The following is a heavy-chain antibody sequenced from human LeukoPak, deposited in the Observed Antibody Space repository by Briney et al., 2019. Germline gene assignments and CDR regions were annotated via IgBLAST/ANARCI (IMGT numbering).Heavy chain of an antibody. J-gene: IGHJ4*02. Sequence: SVKVSCKASGGTFSSYTISWVRQAPGQGLEWMGRIIPIFGTANYAQKFQGRVTITTDESTSTAYMELSSLRSEDTAVYYCARGPIAVAGNASWDYWGQGTLVTVSS. D-gene: IGHD6-19*01. V-gene: IGHV1-69*05. CDR1: GGTFSSYT. CDR2: IIPIFGTA. CDR3: ARGPIAVAGNASWDY.